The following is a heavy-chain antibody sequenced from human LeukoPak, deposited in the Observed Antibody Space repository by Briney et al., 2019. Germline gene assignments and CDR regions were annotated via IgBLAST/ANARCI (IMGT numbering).Heavy chain of an antibody. CDR3: ARGEEKATITALDS. CDR2: ISSSSSYI. V-gene: IGHV3-21*01. D-gene: IGHD5-24*01. CDR1: GFTFSNYD. Sequence: PGGSLRPSCAASGFTFSNYDMHWVRQAPGKGLEWVSAISSSSSYIYYADSIKGRFTISRDNAENSLYLQMNSLRAVDTAVYFCARGEEKATITALDSWGQETLVTVSS. J-gene: IGHJ4*02.